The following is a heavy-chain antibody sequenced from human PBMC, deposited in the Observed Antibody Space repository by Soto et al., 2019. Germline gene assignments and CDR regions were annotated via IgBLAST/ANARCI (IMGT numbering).Heavy chain of an antibody. D-gene: IGHD2-8*01. Sequence: QSLTCAVSGGSISSFYWSWIRQPPGKGLEWIGYIYYDGNINYKTAYNPSLKSRVTISVDTSKNQFSLKLSSVTAADTAVYFCVRGGSCTNGVCSVFDYWGQGTLVTVSS. CDR2: IYYDGNI. J-gene: IGHJ4*02. CDR3: VRGGSCTNGVCSVFDY. V-gene: IGHV4-59*12. CDR1: GGSISSFY.